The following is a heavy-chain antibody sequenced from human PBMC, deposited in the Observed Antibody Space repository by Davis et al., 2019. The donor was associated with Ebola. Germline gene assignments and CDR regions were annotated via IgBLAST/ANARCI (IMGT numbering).Heavy chain of an antibody. D-gene: IGHD3-3*01. Sequence: SETLSLTCAVYGGSFSGYYWSWIRQPPGKGLEWIGEINQSGSTNYNPSPKSRVTISVDTSKNQFSLKLSSVTAADTAVYYCARGCYDFWSGYYKYNWFDPWGQGTLVTVSS. CDR1: GGSFSGYY. J-gene: IGHJ5*02. CDR2: INQSGST. V-gene: IGHV4-34*01. CDR3: ARGCYDFWSGYYKYNWFDP.